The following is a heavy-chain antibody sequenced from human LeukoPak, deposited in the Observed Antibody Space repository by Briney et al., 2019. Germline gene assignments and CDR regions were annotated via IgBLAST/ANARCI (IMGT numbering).Heavy chain of an antibody. CDR2: IYYSGST. V-gene: IGHV4-59*01. J-gene: IGHJ4*02. CDR3: ARIAPRLQLLFDY. Sequence: SETLSLTCTVSGGSISSYYWSWIRQPPGKGLEWIGYIYYSGSTNYNPSLKSRVTISVDTSKNQFSLKLSSVTAADTAVYYCARIAPRLQLLFDYWGQGTLVTVSS. D-gene: IGHD5-24*01. CDR1: GGSISSYY.